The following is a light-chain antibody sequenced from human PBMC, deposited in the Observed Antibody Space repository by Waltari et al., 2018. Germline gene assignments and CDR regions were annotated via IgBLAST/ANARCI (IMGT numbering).Light chain of an antibody. Sequence: QLVLTQSPSASASLGASVKLTCTLSRAHRNYAIAWHQQQPERGPRFLMRVNRDGSQYRGDGIPDRFSGSSSGTGRNHPISSLHSEDEAAYYCQPWGTGTVFGGGTKLAVL. CDR1: RAHRNYA. CDR3: QPWGTGTV. CDR2: VNRDGSQ. V-gene: IGLV4-69*01. J-gene: IGLJ2*01.